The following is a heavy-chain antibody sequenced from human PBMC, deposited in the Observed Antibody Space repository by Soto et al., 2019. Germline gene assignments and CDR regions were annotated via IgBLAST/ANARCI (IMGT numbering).Heavy chain of an antibody. CDR1: GFICSSYD. V-gene: IGHV3-23*01. D-gene: IGHD2-8*02. J-gene: IGHJ3*02. CDR2: ILVDGRT. Sequence: GGSLRLSCAASGFICSSYDMSWVRQAPGKGLEWVSTILVDGRTFYVDSVKGRFTISRDSSKNTVYLQMNSLTAVDTALYYCAKATATGGGAFDICGQGTMVTVSS. CDR3: AKATATGGGAFDI.